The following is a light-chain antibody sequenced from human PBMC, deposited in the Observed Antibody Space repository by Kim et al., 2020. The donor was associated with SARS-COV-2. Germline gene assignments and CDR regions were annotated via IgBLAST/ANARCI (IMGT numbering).Light chain of an antibody. CDR2: RAS. CDR3: HQYNTWHT. V-gene: IGKV3-15*01. J-gene: IGKJ2*01. Sequence: SVSRGERATLSCGASQSLSGNLAWYQQKPGQAPRLLIYRASTRAAGVPDRFSGTGSATDFTLTISSLQSEDFAHYCCHQYNTWHTFGQGTKVDIK. CDR1: QSLSGN.